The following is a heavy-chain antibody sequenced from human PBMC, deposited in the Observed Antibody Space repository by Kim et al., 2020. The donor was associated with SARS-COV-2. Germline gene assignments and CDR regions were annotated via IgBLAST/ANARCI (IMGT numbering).Heavy chain of an antibody. J-gene: IGHJ4*02. V-gene: IGHV3-33*01. CDR3: ARGPYYYDSSGYYYALDY. CDR2: IWYDGSNK. Sequence: GGSLRLSCAASGFTFSSYGMHWVRQAPGKGLEWVAVIWYDGSNKYYADSVKGRFTISRDNSKNTLYLQMNSLRAEDTAVYYCARGPYYYDSSGYYYALDYWGQGTLVTVSS. CDR1: GFTFSSYG. D-gene: IGHD3-22*01.